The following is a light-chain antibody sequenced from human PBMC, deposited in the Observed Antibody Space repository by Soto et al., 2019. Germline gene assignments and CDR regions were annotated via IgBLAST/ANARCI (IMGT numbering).Light chain of an antibody. Sequence: QSVLTQPASVSGSPGQSITISCTGTSSDVGNYNYVSWYQQYPGRVPKLLIYMVSNRVSGVSNRFSGSKSGNTASLTISGLQAEDEADYFCTSPTPGSLYVFGTGTKVTVL. J-gene: IGLJ1*01. CDR3: TSPTPGSLYV. CDR1: SSDVGNYNY. CDR2: MVS. V-gene: IGLV2-14*01.